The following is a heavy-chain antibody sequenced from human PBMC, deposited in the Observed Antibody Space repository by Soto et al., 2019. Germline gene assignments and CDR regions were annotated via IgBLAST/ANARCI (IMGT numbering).Heavy chain of an antibody. CDR3: AKDLRLWSKDYYYYGMDV. V-gene: IGHV3-30*18. J-gene: IGHJ6*02. D-gene: IGHD5-18*01. CDR2: ISYDGSKE. CDR1: GLTLISYG. Sequence: QVQLVESGGGVVQPGRSLRLSCAASGLTLISYGMHWVRQAPGKGLEWVAVISYDGSKEFYADSVKGRFTISRDNSKNTLYLQMNSLRAEDTAVYYCAKDLRLWSKDYYYYGMDVWGQGTTVTVSS.